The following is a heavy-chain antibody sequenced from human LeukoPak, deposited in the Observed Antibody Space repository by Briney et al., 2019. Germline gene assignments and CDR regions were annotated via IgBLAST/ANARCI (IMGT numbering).Heavy chain of an antibody. J-gene: IGHJ6*03. D-gene: IGHD1-7*01. CDR3: ARGWLELTPSYYYYMDV. Sequence: SQTLSLTCAISGDSASSNSAAWNWIRQSPSRGLEWLGRTYYRSKWYNDYAVSVKSRITINPDTSKNQFSLQLNSVTPEDTAVYYCARGWLELTPSYYYYMDVWGKGTTVTVSS. CDR2: TYYRSKWYN. CDR1: GDSASSNSAA. V-gene: IGHV6-1*01.